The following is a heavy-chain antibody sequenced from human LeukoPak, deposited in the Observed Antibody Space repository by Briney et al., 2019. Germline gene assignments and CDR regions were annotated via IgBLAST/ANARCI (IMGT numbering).Heavy chain of an antibody. Sequence: GGSLRLSCAASGFTFSSYSMNWVRQAPGKGLEWVSSISSSSSYIYYADSVKGRFTISRDDAKNSLYLQMNSLRAEDAAVYYCARDPVYDSSGYSDYWGQGTLVTVSS. J-gene: IGHJ4*02. CDR3: ARDPVYDSSGYSDY. CDR2: ISSSSSYI. V-gene: IGHV3-21*01. D-gene: IGHD3-22*01. CDR1: GFTFSSYS.